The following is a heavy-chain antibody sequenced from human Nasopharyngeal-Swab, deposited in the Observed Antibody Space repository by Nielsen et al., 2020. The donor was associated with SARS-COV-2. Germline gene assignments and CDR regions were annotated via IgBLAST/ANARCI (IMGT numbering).Heavy chain of an antibody. J-gene: IGHJ4*02. CDR1: GYTFTSYY. D-gene: IGHD3-10*01. V-gene: IGHV1-46*01. Sequence: ASVKVSCKASGYTFTSYYMHWVRQAPGQGLEWMGIINPSGGSTSYAQKFQGRVTMTRDTSTSTVYMELRSLRSDDTAVYYCARDRGGVTDYWGQGTLVTVSS. CDR3: ARDRGGVTDY. CDR2: INPSGGST.